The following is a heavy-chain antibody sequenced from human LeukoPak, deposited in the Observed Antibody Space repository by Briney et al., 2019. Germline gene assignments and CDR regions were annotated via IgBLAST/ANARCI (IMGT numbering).Heavy chain of an antibody. CDR2: INPNSGGT. D-gene: IGHD1-26*01. Sequence: ASVKVSCKASGYTFTGYYMHWVRQAPGQGLEWMGWINPNSGGTNYAQKFQGRVTMTRDTSISTAYMELSRLRSDDTAVYYCARESLVGATVHMDVWGNGTTVTVSS. J-gene: IGHJ6*03. CDR1: GYTFTGYY. V-gene: IGHV1-2*02. CDR3: ARESLVGATVHMDV.